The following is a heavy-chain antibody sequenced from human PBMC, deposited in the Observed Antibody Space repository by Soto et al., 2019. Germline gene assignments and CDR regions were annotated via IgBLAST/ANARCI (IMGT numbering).Heavy chain of an antibody. Sequence: QVQLQESCPGLVKPSETLSLTCTVSGGSISSYYWSWIRQPPGKGLEWIGYIYYSGSTNYNPPLRSRVTISVHTSKNHFSLKLSSVTAADTAVYYCARRYGPGFDYWGQGTLVNVSS. D-gene: IGHD4-17*01. CDR1: GGSISSYY. CDR3: ARRYGPGFDY. J-gene: IGHJ4*02. V-gene: IGHV4-59*08. CDR2: IYYSGST.